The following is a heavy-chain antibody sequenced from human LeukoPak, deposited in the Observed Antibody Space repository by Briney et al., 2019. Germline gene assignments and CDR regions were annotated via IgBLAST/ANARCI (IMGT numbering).Heavy chain of an antibody. Sequence: TGGSLRLSCTSSGFSFDDYSMTWVRQAPGKGLEWVSYISSSGSTIYYADSVKGRFTISRDNAKNSLYLQMNSLRAEDTAVYYCARDRREKVVWESGGDAFDIWGQGTMVTVSS. J-gene: IGHJ3*02. CDR3: ARDRREKVVWESGGDAFDI. D-gene: IGHD1-26*01. CDR1: GFSFDDYS. CDR2: ISSSGSTI. V-gene: IGHV3-11*04.